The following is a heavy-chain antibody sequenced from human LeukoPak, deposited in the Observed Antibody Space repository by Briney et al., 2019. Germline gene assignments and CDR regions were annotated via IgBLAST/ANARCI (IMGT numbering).Heavy chain of an antibody. J-gene: IGHJ6*04. CDR1: GGTFSSYA. V-gene: IGHV1-69*01. D-gene: IGHD3-10*01. Sequence: ASVKVSCKASGGTFSSYAISWVRQAPGQGLEWMGGIIPIFGTANYAQKFQGRVTITADESTSTAYMELSSLRSEDTAVYYCASGWFGELWDYYYGMDVWGKGTTVTVSS. CDR3: ASGWFGELWDYYYGMDV. CDR2: IIPIFGTA.